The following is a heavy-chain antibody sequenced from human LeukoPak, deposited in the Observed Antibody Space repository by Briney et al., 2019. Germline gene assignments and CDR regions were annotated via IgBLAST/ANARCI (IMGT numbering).Heavy chain of an antibody. Sequence: ATVKVSCKASGGTFSSYAISWVRQAPGQGLEWMGGIIPIFGTANYAQKFQGRVTITTDESTSTAYMELSSLRSEDTAVYYCARTYSAIHPLFDPWGQGTLVTVSS. D-gene: IGHD5-18*01. CDR2: IIPIFGTA. CDR3: ARTYSAIHPLFDP. J-gene: IGHJ5*02. CDR1: GGTFSSYA. V-gene: IGHV1-69*05.